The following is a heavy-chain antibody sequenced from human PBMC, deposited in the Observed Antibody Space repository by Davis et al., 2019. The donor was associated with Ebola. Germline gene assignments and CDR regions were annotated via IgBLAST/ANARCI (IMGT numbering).Heavy chain of an antibody. D-gene: IGHD1-1*01. CDR3: AREGDLRTIKSDY. V-gene: IGHV3-7*01. J-gene: IGHJ4*02. CDR2: IKEDGGEK. Sequence: GGSLRLSCAASGFTFSSYWMSWIRQAPGKGPVWVAIIKEDGGEKYYVDSVKGRFTISRDNAKNSLYLQMNSLRDEDTAVYYCAREGDLRTIKSDYWGQGTLVTVSS. CDR1: GFTFSSYW.